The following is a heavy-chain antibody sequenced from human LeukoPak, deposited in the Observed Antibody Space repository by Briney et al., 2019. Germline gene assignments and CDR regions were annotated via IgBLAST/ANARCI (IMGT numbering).Heavy chain of an antibody. D-gene: IGHD1-26*01. V-gene: IGHV1-46*01. CDR2: INPSGGST. CDR1: GYTFTSYY. Sequence: ASVTVSCKASGYTFTSYYMHWVRQAPGQGLEWMGIINPSGGSTSYAQKFRGRVTMTRDMSTSTVYMELSSLRSEDTAVYYCATLGATTGPDYWGQGTLVTVSS. CDR3: ATLGATTGPDY. J-gene: IGHJ4*02.